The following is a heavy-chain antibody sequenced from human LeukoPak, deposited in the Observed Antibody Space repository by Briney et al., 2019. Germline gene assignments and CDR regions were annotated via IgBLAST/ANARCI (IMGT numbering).Heavy chain of an antibody. CDR3: ARGYSGYDPFDY. CDR1: GGSFSGYY. D-gene: IGHD5-12*01. CDR2: INHSGST. V-gene: IGHV4-34*01. J-gene: IGHJ4*02. Sequence: SETLSLTCAVYGGSFSGYYWSWIRQPPGKGLEWIGEINHSGSTNYNPSLKSRVTTSVDTSKNQFSLKLSSVTAADTAVYYCARGYSGYDPFDYWGQGTLVTVSS.